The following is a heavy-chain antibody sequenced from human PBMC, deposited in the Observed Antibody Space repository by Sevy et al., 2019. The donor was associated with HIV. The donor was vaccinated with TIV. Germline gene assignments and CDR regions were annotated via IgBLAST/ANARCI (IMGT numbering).Heavy chain of an antibody. Sequence: GGSLRLSCAASGFTFSKYSMSWVRQPPGKGLEWVSTLSFGCGEINYADSVKGRFTISRHNSKSSVYLQMNNLRPEDTAVYYCAREGCTKPHDYWGQGTLVIVSS. CDR2: LSFGCGEI. CDR1: GFTFSKYS. CDR3: AREGCTKPHDY. V-gene: IGHV3-23*01. D-gene: IGHD2-8*01. J-gene: IGHJ4*02.